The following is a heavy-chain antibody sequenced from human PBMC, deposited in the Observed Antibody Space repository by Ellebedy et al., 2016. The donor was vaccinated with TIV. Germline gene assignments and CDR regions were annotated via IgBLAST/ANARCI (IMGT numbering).Heavy chain of an antibody. V-gene: IGHV5-51*01. D-gene: IGHD3-16*01. Sequence: PGGSLRLSCKTSGYSFASYWIGWVRQMPGKGLEWMGLIFPGYAVTTYSPSFQGQVTISADKSIRTAYLQWSQLKASDTAMYYCATNRLGDYDYYYWGQGTLVTVTS. CDR3: ATNRLGDYDYYY. CDR2: IFPGYAVT. CDR1: GYSFASYW. J-gene: IGHJ4*02.